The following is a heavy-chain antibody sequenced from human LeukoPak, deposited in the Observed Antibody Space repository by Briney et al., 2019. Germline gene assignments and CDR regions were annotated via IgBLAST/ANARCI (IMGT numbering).Heavy chain of an antibody. CDR3: ARERYFDWLHYAYKDAAYFDY. V-gene: IGHV4-39*02. Sequence: SETLSLTCTVSGGSISSSTDYWGWIRQAPGKGLEWIGSIYYHENTYYNSSLKSRVTISVDTSKNQFSLKLSSVTAADTAVYYCARERYFDWLHYAYKDAAYFDYWGQGTLVTVSS. D-gene: IGHD3-9*01. CDR1: GGSISSSTDY. CDR2: IYYHENT. J-gene: IGHJ4*02.